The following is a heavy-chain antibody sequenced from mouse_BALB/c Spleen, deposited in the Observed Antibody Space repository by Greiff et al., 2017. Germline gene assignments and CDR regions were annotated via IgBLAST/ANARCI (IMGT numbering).Heavy chain of an antibody. J-gene: IGHJ3*01. D-gene: IGHD2-4*01. CDR3: PYYDYDGPWFAY. CDR1: GFTFSSYG. CDR2: INSNGGST. V-gene: IGHV5-6-3*01. Sequence: EVQLVESGGGLVQPGGSLKLSCAASGFTFSSYGMSWVRQTPDKRLELVATINSNGGSTYYPDSVKGRFTISRDNAKNTLYLQMSSLKSEDTAMYYCPYYDYDGPWFAYWGQGTLVTVSA.